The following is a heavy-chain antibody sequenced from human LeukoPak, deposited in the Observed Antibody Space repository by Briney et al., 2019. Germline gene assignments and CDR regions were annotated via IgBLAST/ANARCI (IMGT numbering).Heavy chain of an antibody. J-gene: IGHJ3*02. CDR1: GFTVSSNY. CDR3: ARDRHFVAFDI. V-gene: IGHV3-69-1*01. Sequence: GGSLGLSCAASGFTVSSNYMNWVRQAPGKGLEWVSSISSSYAIYFANSVKGRFTISRDNAKNSVYLHMNSLRAEDTAVYFCARDRHFVAFDIWGQGTMVTVSS. CDR2: ISSSYAI.